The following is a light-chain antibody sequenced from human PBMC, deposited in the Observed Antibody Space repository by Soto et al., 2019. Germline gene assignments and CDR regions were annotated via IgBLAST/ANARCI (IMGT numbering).Light chain of an antibody. CDR2: AAS. V-gene: IGKV1-27*01. CDR1: QGIRNF. CDR3: QKYSSVPV. J-gene: IGKJ3*01. Sequence: DIQMTQSPTSLSASVGDRVTITCRASQGIRNFVAWYQQKPGKAPKLLIYAASTLQSGVPSRFSGSGSGTDFTLTINSQQPKDVATYSCQKYSSVPVFGPGTKVEIK.